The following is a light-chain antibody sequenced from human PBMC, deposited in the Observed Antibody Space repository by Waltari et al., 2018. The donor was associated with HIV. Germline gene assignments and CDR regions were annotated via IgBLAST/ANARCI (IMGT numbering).Light chain of an antibody. J-gene: IGKJ1*01. V-gene: IGKV3-20*01. CDR1: QSVSSTS. CDR3: QHYGSSPQT. Sequence: EIVLTQSPGTLSLSPGERATLSCRASQSVSSTSLAWYQQKPGQAPSLLIYAASSRAAGIPDRFSGSGSGTDFTLTISRLEPEDFAVYYCQHYGSSPQTFGHGTKVEI. CDR2: AAS.